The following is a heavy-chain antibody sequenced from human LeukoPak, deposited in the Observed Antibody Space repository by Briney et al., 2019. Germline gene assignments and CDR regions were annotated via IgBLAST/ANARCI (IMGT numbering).Heavy chain of an antibody. CDR3: ARRRHNFDFYDV. J-gene: IGHJ3*01. D-gene: IGHD3/OR15-3a*01. CDR1: GGSFSGYY. CDR2: INHSGST. V-gene: IGHV4-34*01. Sequence: SETLSLTCAVYGGSFSGYYWSWIRQPPGKGLEWIGEINHSGSTNYNPSLKSRVTVSVDTSKNQFSLDLSSATAADTAVYYCARRRHNFDFYDVWGQGTRVTVSS.